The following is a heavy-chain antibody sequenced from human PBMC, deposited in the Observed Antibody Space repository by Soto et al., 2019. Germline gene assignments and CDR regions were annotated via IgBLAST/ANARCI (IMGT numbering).Heavy chain of an antibody. CDR1: NDSISTYY. CDR2: IYYSGST. CDR3: ARPGRDWGALHY. V-gene: IGHV4-59*08. D-gene: IGHD7-27*01. J-gene: IGHJ4*02. Sequence: QVQLQESGPGLVKPSETLSLTCTVSNDSISTYYWTWIRQPPGKGLEWIGFIYYSGSTNYNPSLQRRVTISVDTSKNQFSLKMHSVTAADTAVYYCARPGRDWGALHYWGQGTLVTVSS.